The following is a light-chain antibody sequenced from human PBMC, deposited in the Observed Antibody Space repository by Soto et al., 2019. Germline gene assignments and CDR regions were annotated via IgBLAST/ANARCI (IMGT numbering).Light chain of an antibody. CDR3: QQYGSSPRT. CDR2: GAS. J-gene: IGKJ1*01. CDR1: QSVSSSY. Sequence: EIVLTQSPGTLSLSPGERATLSCRASQSVSSSYLAWYQQKPGQAPRLLIYGASSRATGIPGRFSGSGSGTDFTVTISTLEPEDFAVYYCQQYGSSPRTFGQGTKVEIK. V-gene: IGKV3-20*01.